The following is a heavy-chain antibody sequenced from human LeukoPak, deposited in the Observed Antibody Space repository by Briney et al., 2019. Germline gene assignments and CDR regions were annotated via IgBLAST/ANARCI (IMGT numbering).Heavy chain of an antibody. CDR3: AKDHAGFDP. CDR2: ISWNSGSI. CDR1: GFTFSSYW. D-gene: IGHD2-2*01. V-gene: IGHV3-9*01. J-gene: IGHJ5*02. Sequence: GGSLRLSCAASGFTFSSYWMSWVRQAPGKGLEWVSGISWNSGSIGYADSVKGRFTISRDNAKNSLYLQMNSLRAEDTALYYCAKDHAGFDPWGQGTLVTVSS.